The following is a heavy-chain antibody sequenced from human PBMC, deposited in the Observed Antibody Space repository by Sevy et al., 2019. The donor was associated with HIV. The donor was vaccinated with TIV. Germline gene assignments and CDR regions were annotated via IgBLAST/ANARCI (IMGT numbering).Heavy chain of an antibody. CDR3: ARTGSYADTYYYYYAMDV. CDR2: ISPSGDNT. Sequence: GGSLRLSCAASGFTFSSYAMNWVRQSPGQGLEWVSDISPSGDNTYYADSVKGRFTISRDNSKNTLFLQMNSLRAEDTAVYYCARTGSYADTYYYYYAMDVWGPGTTVTVSS. V-gene: IGHV3-23*01. D-gene: IGHD3-16*01. CDR1: GFTFSSYA. J-gene: IGHJ6*02.